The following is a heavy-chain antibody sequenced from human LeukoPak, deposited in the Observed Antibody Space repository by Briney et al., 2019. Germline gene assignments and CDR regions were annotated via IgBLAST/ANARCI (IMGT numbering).Heavy chain of an antibody. V-gene: IGHV4-61*02. J-gene: IGHJ4*02. CDR1: GDSITSGSYY. D-gene: IGHD1-26*01. CDR2: VYGSGNT. Sequence: SETLSLTCIVSGDSITSGSYYWNWIRQPAGKRLEWIGRVYGSGNTNYDPSLKSRLTISIDTSKNQFSLKLTSVTAADTAVYYCAREAYSGNWYSFDSWGQGTLVTVSS. CDR3: AREAYSGNWYSFDS.